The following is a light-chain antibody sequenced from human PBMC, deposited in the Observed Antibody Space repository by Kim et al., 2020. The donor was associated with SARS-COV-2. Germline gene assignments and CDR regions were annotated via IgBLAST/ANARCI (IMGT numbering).Light chain of an antibody. CDR3: QSYNRDNVI. J-gene: IGLJ2*01. V-gene: IGLV6-57*03. CDR2: EDD. CDR1: SGSIDDNY. Sequence: GKTVTIACPRSSGSIDDNYVQWYQQRPGGVPTTVIYEDDQRPSGVSDRFSGSIDNSSNSASLTISGLRTEDEADYYCQSYNRDNVIFGGGTQLTVL.